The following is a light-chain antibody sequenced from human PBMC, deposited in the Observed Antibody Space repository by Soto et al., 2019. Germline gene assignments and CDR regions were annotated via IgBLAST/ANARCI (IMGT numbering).Light chain of an antibody. CDR3: SSYTSSRRDV. V-gene: IGLV2-14*01. CDR1: SSDVGGYNY. CDR2: DVS. Sequence: QSALTQPASVSGSPGQSITISCTGTSSDVGGYNYVSWYQQHPGKAPKLMIYDVSNRPSGVSNRFSGSKSGNTASLTISGLQAEDEADYYCSSYTSSRRDVFGTGTQLTVL. J-gene: IGLJ1*01.